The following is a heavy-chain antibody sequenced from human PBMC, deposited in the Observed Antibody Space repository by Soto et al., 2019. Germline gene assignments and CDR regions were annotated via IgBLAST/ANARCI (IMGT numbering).Heavy chain of an antibody. CDR1: GFTFSSYG. Sequence: GGSLRLSCAASGFTFSSYGMHWVRQAPGKGLEWVAVISYDGSNKYYADSVKGRFTISRDNSKNTLYLQMNSLRAEDTAVYYCAKDLRGYEINWFDPWGQGTLVTVSS. CDR2: ISYDGSNK. J-gene: IGHJ5*02. V-gene: IGHV3-30*18. CDR3: AKDLRGYEINWFDP. D-gene: IGHD5-12*01.